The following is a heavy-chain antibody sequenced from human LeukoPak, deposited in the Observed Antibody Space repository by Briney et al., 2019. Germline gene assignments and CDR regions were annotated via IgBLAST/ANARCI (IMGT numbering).Heavy chain of an antibody. D-gene: IGHD3-10*01. J-gene: IGHJ4*02. Sequence: GGSLRLSCTASGFTVSSNYMSWVRQAPGKGLEWVSGISGTGGTSYYAASVKGRFNIYRDSSKNTLYLQMNTLRAEDTAVYYCAGSETTDYYGSRDWGQGTLVTV. V-gene: IGHV3-23*01. CDR3: AGSETTDYYGSRD. CDR2: ISGTGGTS. CDR1: GFTVSSNY.